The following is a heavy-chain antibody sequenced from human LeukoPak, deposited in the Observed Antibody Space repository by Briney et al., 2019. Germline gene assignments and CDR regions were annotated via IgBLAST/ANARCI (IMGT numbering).Heavy chain of an antibody. V-gene: IGHV1-2*02. D-gene: IGHD5-18*01. J-gene: IGHJ4*02. CDR3: ARELSGGYSYGYDY. Sequence: ASVKVSCKASGYTFTGYYMHWVRQAPGQGLEWMGWINPNSGGTNYAQKFRGRVTMTWDTSISTAYTELSRLRSDDTAVYYCARELSGGYSYGYDYWGQGTLVTVSS. CDR2: INPNSGGT. CDR1: GYTFTGYY.